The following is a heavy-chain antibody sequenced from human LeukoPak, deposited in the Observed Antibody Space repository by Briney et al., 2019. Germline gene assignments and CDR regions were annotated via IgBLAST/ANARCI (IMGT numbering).Heavy chain of an antibody. V-gene: IGHV4-4*09. Sequence: SETLSLTCTVSGGSISSYYWSWVRQPPGKGLEWIGYIYTSGSTNYNTSLKSRVTISVDTSKNQFSLKLSSVTAADTAVYYCARRKRGYCSSTSCPGAFDIWGQGTMVTVSS. J-gene: IGHJ3*02. CDR2: IYTSGST. CDR3: ARRKRGYCSSTSCPGAFDI. CDR1: GGSISSYY. D-gene: IGHD2-2*01.